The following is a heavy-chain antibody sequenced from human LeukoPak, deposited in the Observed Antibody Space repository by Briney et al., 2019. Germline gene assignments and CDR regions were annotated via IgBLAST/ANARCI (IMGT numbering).Heavy chain of an antibody. CDR2: ISGSGSST. CDR3: AKSLGVFDY. Sequence: GGTLRLSCAASGFTFSTWGMSWVRQAPGKGPEWVSAISGSGSSTYYADSVKGRFTISRDNSKNTLYLLLNSLRAEDAAVYYCAKSLGVFDYWGQGTLVTVSS. CDR1: GFTFSTWG. J-gene: IGHJ4*02. V-gene: IGHV3-23*01.